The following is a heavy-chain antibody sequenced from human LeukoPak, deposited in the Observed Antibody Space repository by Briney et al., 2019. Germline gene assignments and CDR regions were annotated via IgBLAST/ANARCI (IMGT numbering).Heavy chain of an antibody. D-gene: IGHD3-10*01. Sequence: GGSLRLSCAASGFTFSSYGMHGVRQGPGKGLEWVAVFWYDGSKKYYADSVKGRFTISRDISKKTLYLQMDSLRVEDTAVYYCTRDSGLCVHDYWGQGTLVTVSS. CDR3: TRDSGLCVHDY. CDR2: FWYDGSKK. V-gene: IGHV3-33*01. CDR1: GFTFSSYG. J-gene: IGHJ4*02.